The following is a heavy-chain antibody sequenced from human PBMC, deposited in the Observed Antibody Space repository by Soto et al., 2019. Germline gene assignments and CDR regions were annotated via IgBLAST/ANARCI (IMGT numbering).Heavy chain of an antibody. D-gene: IGHD3-22*01. Sequence: SVKVSCKASGGTFSSYAISWVRQAPGQGREWMGGIIPIFGTANYAQKFQGRVTITADESTSTAYMELSSLRSEDTAVYYCAGSSTYYYDSSGYSCDYWGQGTLVTVSS. V-gene: IGHV1-69*13. CDR3: AGSSTYYYDSSGYSCDY. CDR2: IIPIFGTA. CDR1: GGTFSSYA. J-gene: IGHJ4*02.